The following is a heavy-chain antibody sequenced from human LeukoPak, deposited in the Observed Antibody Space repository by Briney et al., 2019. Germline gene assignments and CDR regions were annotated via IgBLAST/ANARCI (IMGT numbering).Heavy chain of an antibody. V-gene: IGHV1-18*01. CDR1: GYTFTSYG. CDR2: ISAYNGNT. Sequence: ASVKVSCKASGYTFTSYGISWVRQAPGQGLERMGWISAYNGNTNYAQKLQGRVTMTTDTSTSTAYMELRSLRSDDTAVYYCAREKSGYSSGWYYFYWGQGTLVTVSS. CDR3: AREKSGYSSGWYYFY. J-gene: IGHJ4*02. D-gene: IGHD6-19*01.